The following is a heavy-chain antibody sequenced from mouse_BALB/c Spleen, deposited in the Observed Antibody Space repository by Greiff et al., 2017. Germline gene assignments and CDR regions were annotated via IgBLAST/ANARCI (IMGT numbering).Heavy chain of an antibody. CDR2: IDPFNGGT. Sequence: EVQLQQSGPELEKPGASVKISCKASGYSFTSYYMHWVKQSHGKSLEWIGYIDPFNGGTSYNQKFKGKATLTVDKSSSTAYMHLSSLTSEDSAVYCCARSGNLAMDYWGQGTSVTVSS. CDR1: GYSFTSYY. CDR3: ARSGNLAMDY. V-gene: IGHV1S135*01. J-gene: IGHJ4*01. D-gene: IGHD2-1*01.